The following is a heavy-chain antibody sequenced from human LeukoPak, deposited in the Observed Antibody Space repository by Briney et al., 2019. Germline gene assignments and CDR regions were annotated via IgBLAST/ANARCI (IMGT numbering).Heavy chain of an antibody. V-gene: IGHV4-39*01. CDR3: ARRSIAVAGTQNY. J-gene: IGHJ4*02. D-gene: IGHD6-19*01. CDR2: IYYSGST. Sequence: SETLSLTCTVSGASISGSGYYWGWIRQPPGKGLEWIGSIYYSGSTYYNPSLKSRVTISVDTSKNQFSLKLSSVTAADTAVYYCARRSIAVAGTQNYWGQGTLVTVSS. CDR1: GASISGSGYY.